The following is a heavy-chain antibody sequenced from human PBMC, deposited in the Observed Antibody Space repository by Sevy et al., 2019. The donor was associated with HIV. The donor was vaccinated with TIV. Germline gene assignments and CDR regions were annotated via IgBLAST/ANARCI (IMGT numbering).Heavy chain of an antibody. Sequence: GGSLRLSCAASGFTFSSYALHWVRQAPGKGLEWVAVISYDDGSNRNYADSVKGRFTISKDNSKNTVYLQMNSLRPEDTAVYYCARDSGYCDGDCYGPGEYWGQGTLVTVSS. J-gene: IGHJ4*02. D-gene: IGHD2-21*02. CDR1: GFTFSSYA. V-gene: IGHV3-30-3*01. CDR2: ISYDDGSNR. CDR3: ARDSGYCDGDCYGPGEY.